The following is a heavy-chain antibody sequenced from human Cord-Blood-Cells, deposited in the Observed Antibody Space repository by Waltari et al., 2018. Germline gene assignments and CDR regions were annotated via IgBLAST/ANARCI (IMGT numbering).Heavy chain of an antibody. V-gene: IGHV4-34*01. CDR2: INHSGST. CDR1: GGSFSGYY. Sequence: QVQLQQWGAGLLKPSETLSLTCAAYGGSFSGYYWSWIRQPPGKGLEWIGEINHSGSTNYNPSLKSRVTISVDTSKNQFSLKLSSVTAADTAVYYCARGSRYSGSYWGQGTLVTVSS. CDR3: ARGSRYSGSY. J-gene: IGHJ4*02. D-gene: IGHD1-26*01.